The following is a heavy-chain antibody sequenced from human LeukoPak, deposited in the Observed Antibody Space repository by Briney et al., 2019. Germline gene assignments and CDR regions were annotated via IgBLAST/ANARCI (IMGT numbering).Heavy chain of an antibody. V-gene: IGHV3-74*01. D-gene: IGHD3-16*01. Sequence: GGSLRLSCATSGFTLSSFWMHWVRQPPGKGLVWVSRINSDGTDTNYADSGKGRFTISRDNYKNTVYLQMNSLTAEDTAVYYCARGAWGTSVHFDKRGQGALVTVSS. CDR2: INSDGTDT. CDR3: ARGAWGTSVHFDK. CDR1: GFTLSSFW. J-gene: IGHJ4*02.